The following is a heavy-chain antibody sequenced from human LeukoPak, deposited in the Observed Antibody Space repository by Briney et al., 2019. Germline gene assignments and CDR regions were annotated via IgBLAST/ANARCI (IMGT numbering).Heavy chain of an antibody. CDR1: GGSFSGYY. Sequence: SETLSLTCAVYGGSFSGYYWSWIRQPPGKGLEWIGEINHSGSTNYNLSLKSRVTISIDTSKNQFSLKLTSVTAADTAVYYCARASAGDPCAPGTLAT. V-gene: IGHV4-34*01. J-gene: IGHJ5*02. CDR3: ARASAGDP. CDR2: INHSGST.